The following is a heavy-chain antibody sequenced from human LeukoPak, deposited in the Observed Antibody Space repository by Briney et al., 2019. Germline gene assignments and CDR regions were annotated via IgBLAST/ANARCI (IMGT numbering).Heavy chain of an antibody. D-gene: IGHD4-17*01. Sequence: SQTLSLTCALSGDSVSSNSAAWNWIRHSPSRGLEWLGRTYYRSKWYNDYAVSVKSRITINPDTSKNQFSLQLNSVTPEDTAVYYCARVAVTTDSAGYYFDYWGQGTLVTVSS. CDR3: ARVAVTTDSAGYYFDY. J-gene: IGHJ4*02. CDR2: TYYRSKWYN. CDR1: GDSVSSNSAA. V-gene: IGHV6-1*01.